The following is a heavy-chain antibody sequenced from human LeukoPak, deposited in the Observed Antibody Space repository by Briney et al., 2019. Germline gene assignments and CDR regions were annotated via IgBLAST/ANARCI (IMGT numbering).Heavy chain of an antibody. CDR1: GFTFSSYW. V-gene: IGHV3-23*01. Sequence: GGSLRLSCAASGFTFSSYWMHWVRQAPGKGLVWVSAISGSGGSTYYADSVKGRFTISRDNSKNTLYLQMNSLRAEDTAVYYCAKVLGYFDIPWGQGTLVTVSS. CDR3: AKVLGYFDIP. J-gene: IGHJ4*02. D-gene: IGHD3-9*01. CDR2: ISGSGGST.